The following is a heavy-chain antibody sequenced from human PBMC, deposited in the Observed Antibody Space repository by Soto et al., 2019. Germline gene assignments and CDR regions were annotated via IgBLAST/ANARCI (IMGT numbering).Heavy chain of an antibody. CDR2: IYYSGST. J-gene: IGHJ4*02. V-gene: IGHV4-59*01. CDR3: ARIAAVAARPFDY. Sequence: SETLSLTCTVSGGSISSYYWSWIRQPPGKGLEWIGYIYYSGSTNYNPSLKSRVTISVDTSKNQFSLKLSSVTAADTAVYYCARIAAVAARPFDYWGQGTLVTVSS. D-gene: IGHD6-6*01. CDR1: GGSISSYY.